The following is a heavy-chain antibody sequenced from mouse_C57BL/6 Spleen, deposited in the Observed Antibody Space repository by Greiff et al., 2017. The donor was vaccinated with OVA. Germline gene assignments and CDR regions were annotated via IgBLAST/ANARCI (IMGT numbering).Heavy chain of an antibody. J-gene: IGHJ4*01. Sequence: VQLKESGGGLVKPGGSLKLSCAASGFTFSSYAMSWVRQTPEKRLAWVATISDGGSYTYYPDNVKGRFTISRDNAKNNLYLQMSHLKSEDTAMYYCARDRGIYYGNCERDYAMDYWGQGTSVTVSS. D-gene: IGHD2-1*01. CDR1: GFTFSSYA. CDR3: ARDRGIYYGNCERDYAMDY. CDR2: ISDGGSYT. V-gene: IGHV5-4*01.